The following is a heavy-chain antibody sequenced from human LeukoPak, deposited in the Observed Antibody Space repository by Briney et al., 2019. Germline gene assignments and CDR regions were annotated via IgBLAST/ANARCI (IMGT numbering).Heavy chain of an antibody. CDR1: GFTFDDYA. D-gene: IGHD4-11*01. Sequence: GGSLRLSCAASGFTFDDYAMHWVRQAPGKGLEWVSGISWNSGSIGYADSVKGRFTISRDNAKNSLYLQMNSLRAEDTAVYYCARTYSNTFDYWGQGTLVTVSS. J-gene: IGHJ4*02. CDR3: ARTYSNTFDY. V-gene: IGHV3-9*01. CDR2: ISWNSGSI.